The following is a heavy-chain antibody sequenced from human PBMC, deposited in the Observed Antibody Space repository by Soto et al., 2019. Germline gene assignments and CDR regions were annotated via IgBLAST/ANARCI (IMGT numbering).Heavy chain of an antibody. CDR1: GGSFCGYY. V-gene: IGHV4-34*01. J-gene: IGHJ4*02. CDR2: INHSGST. Sequence: SETLSLTCAVYGGSFCGYYWSWIRQPPGKGLEWIGEINHSGSTNYNPSLKSRVTISVDTSKNQFSLKLSSVTAADTAVYYCARGVTVTTLLYDYWGQGTLVTVSS. CDR3: ARGVTVTTLLYDY. D-gene: IGHD4-17*01.